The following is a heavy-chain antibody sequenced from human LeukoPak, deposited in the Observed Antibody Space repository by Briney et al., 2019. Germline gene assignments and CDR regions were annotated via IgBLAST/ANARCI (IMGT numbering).Heavy chain of an antibody. V-gene: IGHV3-66*01. CDR1: GFTVSSNY. Sequence: GGSLRLSCAASGFTVSSNYMSWVRQAPGKGLEWVSVIYSGGSTYYADSVKGRFTISRDNSKNALYLQMNSLRAEDTAVYYCARDQYCSSTSCYGYYYGMDVWGQGTTVTVSS. J-gene: IGHJ6*02. CDR3: ARDQYCSSTSCYGYYYGMDV. D-gene: IGHD2-2*01. CDR2: IYSGGST.